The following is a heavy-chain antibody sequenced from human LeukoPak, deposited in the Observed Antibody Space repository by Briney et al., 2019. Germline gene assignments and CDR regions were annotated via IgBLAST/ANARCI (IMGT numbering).Heavy chain of an antibody. Sequence: GGSLRLSCAASGFTFSTYSMNWVRQAPGKELEWVSSISSSSSYTYYADSVKGRFTISRDNAKNSLYLHMNSLRAEDTAVYYCARDLEIAAAGIGTYWGQGTLVTVSS. V-gene: IGHV3-21*01. J-gene: IGHJ4*02. CDR3: ARDLEIAAAGIGTY. CDR2: ISSSSSYT. CDR1: GFTFSTYS. D-gene: IGHD6-13*01.